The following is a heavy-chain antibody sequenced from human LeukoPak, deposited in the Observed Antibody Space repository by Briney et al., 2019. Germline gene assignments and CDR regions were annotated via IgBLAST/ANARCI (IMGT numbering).Heavy chain of an antibody. CDR1: GFTFSSYA. J-gene: IGHJ4*02. CDR3: AKDLYLQWLVPFSTGIYFDY. D-gene: IGHD6-19*01. V-gene: IGHV3-23*01. CDR2: ISGSGGST. Sequence: GGSLRLSCAASGFTFSSYAMSWVRQAPGKGLEWVSAISGSGGSTYHADSVKGRFTISRDNSKNTLYLQMNSLRAEDTAVYYCAKDLYLQWLVPFSTGIYFDYWGQGTLVTVSS.